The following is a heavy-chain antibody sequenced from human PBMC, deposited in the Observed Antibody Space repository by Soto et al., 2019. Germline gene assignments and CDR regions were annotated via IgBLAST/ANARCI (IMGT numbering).Heavy chain of an antibody. V-gene: IGHV3-23*01. Sequence: GGSLRLSCAASGFTFTNYAMSWVRQAPGKGPEWVSGILGSGHTTFYADSVKGRFIVSRDNSKSTLSLQMNSLRAEDTAVYYCAKDPNTDYVGAFEFWGHGTMVTVSS. CDR3: AKDPNTDYVGAFEF. CDR2: ILGSGHTT. J-gene: IGHJ3*01. D-gene: IGHD3-10*02. CDR1: GFTFTNYA.